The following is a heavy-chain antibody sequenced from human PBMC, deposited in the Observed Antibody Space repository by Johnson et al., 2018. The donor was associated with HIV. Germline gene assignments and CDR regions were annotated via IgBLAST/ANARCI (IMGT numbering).Heavy chain of an antibody. J-gene: IGHJ3*01. D-gene: IGHD6-19*01. Sequence: VQLVESGGGLVQPGGSLRLSCAASGFTFSNYWMTWVRQAPGKGLEWVANIKQDGSEKYYVDSVKGRFTISRDNAKNSLYLQMNSLRAEDTAVYYCARDDVIRSGLYDVSSCDVWCQGTMVTVSS. CDR3: ARDDVIRSGLYDVSSCDV. CDR2: IKQDGSEK. V-gene: IGHV3-7*05. CDR1: GFTFSNYW.